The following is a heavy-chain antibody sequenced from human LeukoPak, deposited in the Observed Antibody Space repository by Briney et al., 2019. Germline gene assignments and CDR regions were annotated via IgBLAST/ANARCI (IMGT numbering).Heavy chain of an antibody. CDR2: IWYDGSNK. V-gene: IGHV3-33*01. CDR1: GFTFSSYG. CDR3: ATDPTGYRDTPTDAFDI. D-gene: IGHD3-9*01. J-gene: IGHJ3*02. Sequence: GGSLSLSCAASGFTFSSYGMHWVRQAPGKGLEWVAVIWYDGSNKYYADSVKGRFTISRDNSKNTLYLQMNSLRAEDTAVYYCATDPTGYRDTPTDAFDIWGQGTMVTVSS.